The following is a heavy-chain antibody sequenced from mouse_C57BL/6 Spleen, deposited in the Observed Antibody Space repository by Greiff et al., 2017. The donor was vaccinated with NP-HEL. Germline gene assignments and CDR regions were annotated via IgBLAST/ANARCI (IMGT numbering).Heavy chain of an antibody. V-gene: IGHV1-69*01. Sequence: VQLQQPGAELVIPGASVKLSCKASGYTFTSYWMHWVKQRPGQGLEWIGEIDPSDSYTNYNQKCKAKSTLTVDKSSRTAYMHLSSLTSEDSAVYYCARSYSNSYYAMDYWGQGTSVTVSS. CDR3: ARSYSNSYYAMDY. J-gene: IGHJ4*01. CDR1: GYTFTSYW. D-gene: IGHD2-5*01. CDR2: IDPSDSYT.